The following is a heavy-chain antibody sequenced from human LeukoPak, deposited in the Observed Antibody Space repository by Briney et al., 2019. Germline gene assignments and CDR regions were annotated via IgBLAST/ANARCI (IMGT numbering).Heavy chain of an antibody. J-gene: IGHJ4*02. CDR3: ARHRYSGTYLTVGYFDY. D-gene: IGHD1-26*01. V-gene: IGHV4-39*01. CDR1: GGSISSSSYY. CDR2: IYYSGST. Sequence: PSEALSLTCTVSGGSISSSSYYWRWIRQPPGKGLEWIGSIYYSGSTYYNSSLKSRVTISVDTSKNQFSLKLSSVTAADTAVYYCARHRYSGTYLTVGYFDYWGQGTLVTVSS.